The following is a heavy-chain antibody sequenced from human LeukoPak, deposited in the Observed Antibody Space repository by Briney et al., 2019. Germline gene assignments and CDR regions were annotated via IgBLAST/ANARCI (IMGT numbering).Heavy chain of an antibody. J-gene: IGHJ6*03. V-gene: IGHV3-48*03. D-gene: IGHD1-26*01. CDR1: GFTFSSYE. CDR2: ISSSGSTI. Sequence: GGSLRLSCAASGFTFSSYEMNWVRQAPGKGLEWVSYISSSGSTIYYADSVKGRFTISRDNAKNSLYLQMNSLRVDDTAVYYCARKGGPTTYGKYYYYMDVWGKGTTVTISS. CDR3: ARKGGPTTYGKYYYYMDV.